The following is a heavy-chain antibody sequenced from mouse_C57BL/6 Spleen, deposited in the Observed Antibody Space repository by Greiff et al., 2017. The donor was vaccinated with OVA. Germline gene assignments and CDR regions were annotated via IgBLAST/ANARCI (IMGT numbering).Heavy chain of an antibody. D-gene: IGHD2-2*01. CDR3: ARVGIYYGYDVGYFDV. CDR2: ILPGSGST. Sequence: VQLQQSGAELMKPGASVKLSCKATGYTFTGYWIEWVKQRPGHGLEWIGEILPGSGSTNYNEKFKGKATFTADTSSNTAYMQRSSLTTEDSAIYYCARVGIYYGYDVGYFDVWGTGTTVTVSS. V-gene: IGHV1-9*01. J-gene: IGHJ1*03. CDR1: GYTFTGYW.